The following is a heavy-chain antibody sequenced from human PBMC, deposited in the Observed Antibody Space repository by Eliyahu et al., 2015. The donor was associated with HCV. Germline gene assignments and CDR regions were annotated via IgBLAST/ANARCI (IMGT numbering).Heavy chain of an antibody. Sequence: QVQLVQSEPEVQKPGSSXXVXCKAXGGSFRSYAVNWVRQAPGQGLEWMGDISPDXGXANYAEKFQGRLTITADKSTGTAFMELSSLTPDDTAIYYCAREGIHHQPHFDFWGQGTMVTVSS. CDR3: AREGIHHQPHFDF. CDR1: GGSFRSYA. CDR2: ISPDXGXA. J-gene: IGHJ4*02. V-gene: IGHV1-69*17. D-gene: IGHD2-21*01.